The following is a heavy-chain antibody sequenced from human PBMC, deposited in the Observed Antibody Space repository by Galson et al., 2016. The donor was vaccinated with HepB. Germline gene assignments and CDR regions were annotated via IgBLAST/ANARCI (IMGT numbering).Heavy chain of an antibody. CDR2: ISSSGNVI. CDR3: AREAVGPGNYHVDS. V-gene: IGHV3-11*01. CDR1: GFTFSDYY. D-gene: IGHD3-10*01. J-gene: IGHJ4*02. Sequence: SLRLSCAASGFTFSDYYMTWIRQAPGKGLEWVSYISSSGNVIYYADSVKGRFTISRDNAKKSLYLQMDSLRAEDTAVYYCAREAVGPGNYHVDSWGQGTLVTVSS.